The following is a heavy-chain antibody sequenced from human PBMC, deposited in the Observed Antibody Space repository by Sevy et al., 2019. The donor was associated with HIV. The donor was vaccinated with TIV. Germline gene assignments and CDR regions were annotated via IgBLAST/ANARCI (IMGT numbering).Heavy chain of an antibody. CDR3: AKVPLLQQGNYYYYYYYMDV. V-gene: IGHV3-23*01. Sequence: GGSLRLSCAASGFTFSSYAMSWVRQAPGKGLEWVSAISGSGGSTYYADSVKGRFTISRDNSKNTLYLQMNSLIAEDTAVYYCAKVPLLQQGNYYYYYYYMDVWGKGTTVTVSS. CDR2: ISGSGGST. CDR1: GFTFSSYA. J-gene: IGHJ6*03. D-gene: IGHD6-13*01.